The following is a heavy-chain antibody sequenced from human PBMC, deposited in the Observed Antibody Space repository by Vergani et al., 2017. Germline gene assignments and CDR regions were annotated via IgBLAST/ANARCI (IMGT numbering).Heavy chain of an antibody. CDR2: IYYSGST. CDR3: ATQRGSRAYGDPLGYYGMDV. J-gene: IGHJ6*02. CDR1: GGSISSYY. Sequence: QVQLQESGPGLVKPSETLSLTCTVSGGSISSYYWSWIRQPPGKGLEWIGYIYYSGSTNYNPSLKSRVTISVDTSKNQFSLKLSSVTAADTAVYYCATQRGSRAYGDPLGYYGMDVWGQGP. D-gene: IGHD4-17*01. V-gene: IGHV4-59*01.